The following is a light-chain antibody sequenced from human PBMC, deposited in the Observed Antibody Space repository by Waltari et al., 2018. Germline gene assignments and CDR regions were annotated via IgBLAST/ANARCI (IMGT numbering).Light chain of an antibody. CDR2: DVR. J-gene: IGLJ1*01. Sequence: YVSWYQQHPGKAPKLLIYDVRDRPSGGSHRFSGSKSGNAASLTISGLQAEDEATYYCSSPTTRSTQVFGSGTKVTV. CDR1: Y. CDR3: SSPTTRSTQV. V-gene: IGLV2-14*04.